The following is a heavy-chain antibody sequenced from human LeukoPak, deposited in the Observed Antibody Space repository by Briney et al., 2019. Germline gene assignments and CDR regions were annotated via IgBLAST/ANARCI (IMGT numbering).Heavy chain of an antibody. Sequence: GGSLRLSCAASGFTVSSNYMSWVRQAPGKGLEWVSVIYSGGSTYYADSVKGRFTISRDNSKNTLYLQMNSLRAEDTAVYYCARDLTIFGVFRRVRTLDYMDVWGKGTTVAVSS. J-gene: IGHJ6*03. CDR1: GFTVSSNY. CDR2: IYSGGST. D-gene: IGHD3-3*01. CDR3: ARDLTIFGVFRRVRTLDYMDV. V-gene: IGHV3-66*02.